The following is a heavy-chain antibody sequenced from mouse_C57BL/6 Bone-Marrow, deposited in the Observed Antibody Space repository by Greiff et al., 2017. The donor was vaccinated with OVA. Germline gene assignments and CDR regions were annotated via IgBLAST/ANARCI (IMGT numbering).Heavy chain of an antibody. CDR1: GFNIKDDY. CDR3: TFITTVVEGFDY. CDR2: IDPENGAT. J-gene: IGHJ2*01. Sequence: EVQGVESGAELVRPGASVKLSCTASGFNIKDDYMHWVKQRPEQGLEWLGWIDPENGATEYASKFQGKATITADTSSNTAYLQLSRLTSEDAAIYYCTFITTVVEGFDYWGQGTTLTVSS. D-gene: IGHD1-1*01. V-gene: IGHV14-4*01.